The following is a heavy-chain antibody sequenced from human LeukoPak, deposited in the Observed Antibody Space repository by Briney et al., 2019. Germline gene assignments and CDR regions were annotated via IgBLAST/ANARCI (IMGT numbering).Heavy chain of an antibody. D-gene: IGHD2-21*02. Sequence: PSETLSLTCTVSGGSISTYYWNWIRQPPGKGLEWIGYIYHSGSTNYNPSLKSRVTISVDTSKNQFSLKLSSVTAADTAVYYCARARLTGGMDVWGQGTTVTVSS. CDR2: IYHSGST. CDR3: ARARLTGGMDV. CDR1: GGSISTYY. V-gene: IGHV4-59*01. J-gene: IGHJ6*02.